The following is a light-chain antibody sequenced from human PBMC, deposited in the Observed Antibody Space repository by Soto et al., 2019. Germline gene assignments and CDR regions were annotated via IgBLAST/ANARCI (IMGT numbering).Light chain of an antibody. Sequence: DIVLTQSPATLSLSPGERATLSCRASQSVSSFLAWYQQRPGQAPRLLIYDASNRATGIPARFSGSGSGTDFPLTISSLEPEDFAVYYCQQRSNWPITFGQGTRLEIK. CDR3: QQRSNWPIT. J-gene: IGKJ5*01. CDR2: DAS. V-gene: IGKV3-11*01. CDR1: QSVSSF.